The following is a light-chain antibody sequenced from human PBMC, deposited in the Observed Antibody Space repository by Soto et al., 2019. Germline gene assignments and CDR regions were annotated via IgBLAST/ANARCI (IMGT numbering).Light chain of an antibody. Sequence: EIVMTQSPATLSVSPGERATLSCRASQSVSSNLAWYQQKPGQAPRLLIYGASTRATGIPVRFGGGGSGTEFTLTISSLQSEDFAVYYCQQYNNWPPFTFGPGTRVDLK. CDR1: QSVSSN. V-gene: IGKV3-15*01. CDR3: QQYNNWPPFT. J-gene: IGKJ3*01. CDR2: GAS.